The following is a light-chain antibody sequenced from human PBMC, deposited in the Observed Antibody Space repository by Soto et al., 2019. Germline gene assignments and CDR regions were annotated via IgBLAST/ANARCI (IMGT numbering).Light chain of an antibody. V-gene: IGLV2-8*01. CDR1: RRDVGGYNY. CDR2: EVS. CDR3: SSYAGSNKLVV. Sequence: QSALTQPPSASGSPGQSVTISCTGTRRDVGGYNYVSWYQQHPGKAPKLMIYEVSKRPSGVPDRFSGSKSGNTASLTVSGLQAEDEADYYCSSYAGSNKLVVFGGGTKLTVL. J-gene: IGLJ2*01.